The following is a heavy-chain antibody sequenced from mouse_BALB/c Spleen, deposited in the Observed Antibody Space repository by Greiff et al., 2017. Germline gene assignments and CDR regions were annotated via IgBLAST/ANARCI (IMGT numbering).Heavy chain of an antibody. Sequence: QVQLQQPGAELVKPGASVKLSCKASGYTFTSYYMYWVKQRPGQGLEWIGGINPSNGGTNFNEKFKSKATLTVDKSSSTAYMQLSSLTSEDSAVYYCTKGGKGWYFDVWGEGTTVTVSS. V-gene: IGHV1S16*01. CDR1: GYTFTSYY. CDR2: INPSNGGT. J-gene: IGHJ1*01. CDR3: TKGGKGWYFDV. D-gene: IGHD1-1*02.